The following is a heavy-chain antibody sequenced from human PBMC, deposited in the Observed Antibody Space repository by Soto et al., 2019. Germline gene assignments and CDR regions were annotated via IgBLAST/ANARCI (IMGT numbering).Heavy chain of an antibody. Sequence: QVQLVQSGAEVKKPGSSVKVSCKASGGTFSSYAISWVRQAPGHGLEWMGGIIPIFGTANDAQKFQGRVTITADDSTSTAYMELSSLRSEATAVYYCARDGRWSQGQAGYWGQGTLVTVSS. CDR2: IIPIFGTA. V-gene: IGHV1-69*12. CDR1: GGTFSSYA. J-gene: IGHJ4*02. D-gene: IGHD3-3*01. CDR3: ARDGRWSQGQAGY.